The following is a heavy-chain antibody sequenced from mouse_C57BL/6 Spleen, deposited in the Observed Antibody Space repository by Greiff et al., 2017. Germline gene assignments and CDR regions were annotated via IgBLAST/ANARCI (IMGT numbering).Heavy chain of an antibody. CDR3: TYYGSRYRGVDY. CDR2: IYPGNSDT. V-gene: IGHV1-5*01. CDR1: GYTFTSYC. J-gene: IGHJ2*01. Sequence: VQLQQSVTVLARPGASVKMSCKTSGYTFTSYCMHWVKQRPGQGLEWIGAIYPGNSDTSYNQKFKGKATLTAVTSASTAYLELSSLTNEDSAVYYCTYYGSRYRGVDYWGQGTTLTVSS. D-gene: IGHD1-1*01.